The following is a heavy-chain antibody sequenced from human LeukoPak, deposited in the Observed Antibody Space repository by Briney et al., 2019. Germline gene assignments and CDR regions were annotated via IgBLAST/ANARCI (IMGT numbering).Heavy chain of an antibody. CDR1: AFTFTNYA. J-gene: IGHJ4*02. CDR2: ISGSGSSI. Sequence: GGSLRLSRAASAFTFTNYAMNWVRQAPGKGLEWVSAISGSGSSIYYADSVKGRFTISRDNSRNTLYLQMNSLRAEDTAVYYCVRTEGSGTYYPHFDYWGQGTLVTVSS. V-gene: IGHV3-23*01. CDR3: VRTEGSGTYYPHFDY. D-gene: IGHD3-10*01.